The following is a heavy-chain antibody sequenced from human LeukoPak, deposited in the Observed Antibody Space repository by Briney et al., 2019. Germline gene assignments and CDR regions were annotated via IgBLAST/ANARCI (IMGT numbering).Heavy chain of an antibody. Sequence: SETLSLTCTVSGYSIGSGYYWGWIRQPPGKGLEWIGSIYHSGSTYYNPSLKSRVTISVDTSKNQFSLKLSSVTAADTAVYYCARTGIAARRYYYYYMDVWGKGTTVTVSS. D-gene: IGHD6-6*01. CDR2: IYHSGST. CDR3: ARTGIAARRYYYYYMDV. V-gene: IGHV4-38-2*02. J-gene: IGHJ6*03. CDR1: GYSIGSGYY.